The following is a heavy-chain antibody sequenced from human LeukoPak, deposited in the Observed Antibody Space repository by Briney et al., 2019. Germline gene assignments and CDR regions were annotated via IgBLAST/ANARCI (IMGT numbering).Heavy chain of an antibody. J-gene: IGHJ4*02. Sequence: SDTLSLTCTVSGGSISSYYWTWIRQPPGKGLEWIGYVYSSGNTNYNPSLKSRVNISVDTSKNQFSLKLSSVTAADTAVYYCARGWGYFDYWGQGTLVTVSS. CDR3: ARGWGYFDY. CDR2: VYSSGNT. D-gene: IGHD3-16*01. V-gene: IGHV4-59*07. CDR1: GGSISSYY.